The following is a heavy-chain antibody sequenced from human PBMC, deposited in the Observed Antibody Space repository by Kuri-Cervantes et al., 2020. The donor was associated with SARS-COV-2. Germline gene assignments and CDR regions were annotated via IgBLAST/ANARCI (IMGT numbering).Heavy chain of an antibody. CDR1: GYSISSGHC. CDR3: TWTDSSGYYFDFDY. Sequence: GSLRLSCSVSGYSISSGHCWGWIRQPPGKGLEWIGSVFYDGRTYYNPSLKSRVTVSVDTSKNQFSLKVNSVTAADTAVYYCTWTDSSGYYFDFDYWGQGTLVTVSS. D-gene: IGHD3-22*01. V-gene: IGHV4-38-2*02. J-gene: IGHJ4*02. CDR2: VFYDGRT.